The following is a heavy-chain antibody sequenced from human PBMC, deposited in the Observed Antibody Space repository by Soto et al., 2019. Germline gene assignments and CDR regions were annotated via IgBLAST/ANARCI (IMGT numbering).Heavy chain of an antibody. CDR2: INPSGGST. J-gene: IGHJ4*02. CDR1: GYTFTSYY. CDR3: ARDLGGYCSSTSCSSY. D-gene: IGHD2-2*01. Sequence: ASVKVSCKASGYTFTSYYMHWVRQAPGQGLEWMGIINPSGGSTSYAQKFQGRVTMTRDTSTSTVYMELSSLRSEDTVVYYCARDLGGYCSSTSCSSYWGQGTLVTVSS. V-gene: IGHV1-46*01.